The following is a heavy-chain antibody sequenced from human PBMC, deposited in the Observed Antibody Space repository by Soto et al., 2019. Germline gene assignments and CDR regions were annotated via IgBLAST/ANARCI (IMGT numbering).Heavy chain of an antibody. CDR1: GFSLSTTEEG. J-gene: IGHJ4*02. V-gene: IGHV2-5*01. CDR2: IYWYDDK. D-gene: IGHD2-21*02. CDR3: AHGSCFGADCYPNPYFDF. Sequence: QITLKESGPTLVKPTQTLTLTCTFSGFSLSTTEEGVGWIRQPPGKAPEWLALIYWYDDKRYSPSLKTRLTITTDTSKNQVVLTVTNVDPVDTATYYCAHGSCFGADCYPNPYFDFWGQGILVTVSS.